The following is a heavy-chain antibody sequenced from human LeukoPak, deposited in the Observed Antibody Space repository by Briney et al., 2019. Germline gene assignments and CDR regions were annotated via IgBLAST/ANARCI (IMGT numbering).Heavy chain of an antibody. V-gene: IGHV1-2*02. CDR1: GYTFTGYY. CDR3: ARGACSSTSCYTFWFDP. D-gene: IGHD2-2*02. Sequence: ASVKVSCKASGYTFTGYYMHWVRQAPGQGLEWMGWINPNSGGTNYAQKFQGRVTMTRDTSISTAYMELSRLRSDDTAVYYCARGACSSTSCYTFWFDPWGQGTLVTVSS. CDR2: INPNSGGT. J-gene: IGHJ5*02.